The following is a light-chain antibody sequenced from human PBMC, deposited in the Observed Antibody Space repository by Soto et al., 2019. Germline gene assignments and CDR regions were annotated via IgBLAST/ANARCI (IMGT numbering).Light chain of an antibody. CDR2: AAS. Sequence: EIVLTQSPGTLSLSPGERSTLSCRASQSIKNYLAWYQQRPGQSPRLLIYAASSRATGVPDRCSGGGSSTDFTLTVSRLEPEDFAVYYCQQYGGSPRTFGQGTKLEIK. J-gene: IGKJ2*01. CDR3: QQYGGSPRT. V-gene: IGKV3-20*01. CDR1: QSIKNY.